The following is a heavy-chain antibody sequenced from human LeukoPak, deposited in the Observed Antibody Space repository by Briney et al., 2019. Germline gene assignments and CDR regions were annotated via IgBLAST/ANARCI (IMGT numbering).Heavy chain of an antibody. CDR3: ARSEWELLKVFDY. CDR2: IYYSGST. V-gene: IGHV4-59*01. CDR1: GGSISSYY. Sequence: ASETLSLTCTVSGGSISSYYWSWIRQPPGKGLEWIGYIYYSGSTNYSPSLKSRVTISVDTSKNQFSLKLSSVTAADTAVYYCARSEWELLKVFDYWGQGTLVTVSS. J-gene: IGHJ4*02. D-gene: IGHD1-26*01.